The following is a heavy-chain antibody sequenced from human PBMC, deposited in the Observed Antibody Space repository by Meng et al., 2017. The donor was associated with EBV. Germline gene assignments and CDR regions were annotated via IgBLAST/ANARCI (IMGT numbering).Heavy chain of an antibody. V-gene: IGHV1-18*01. CDR3: ARVRTFGGVIPPDY. J-gene: IGHJ4*02. CDR1: GYTFTSYG. CDR2: ISAYNGNT. Sequence: HVQLVQSGAEVKKPGASEDVSRKASGYTFTSYGISWVRQAPGQGLEWMGWISAYNGNTNYAQKLQGRVTMTTDTSTSTAYMELRSLRSDDTAVYYCARVRTFGGVIPPDYWGQGTLVTVSS. D-gene: IGHD3-16*02.